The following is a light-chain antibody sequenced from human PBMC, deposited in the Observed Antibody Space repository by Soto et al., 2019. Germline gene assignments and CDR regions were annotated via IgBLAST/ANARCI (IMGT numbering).Light chain of an antibody. CDR3: CSYAGSSTYV. J-gene: IGLJ1*01. V-gene: IGLV2-23*01. CDR2: EGT. CDR1: SSDVGANNY. Sequence: QSALTQPASVSGSPGQSITISCTGTSSDVGANNYVAWYQQHPGKAPKFLIYEGTKRPSGVSSRFSGSKSANTASLTISGLQAEDEAYYYCCSYAGSSTYVFGTGTKLTVL.